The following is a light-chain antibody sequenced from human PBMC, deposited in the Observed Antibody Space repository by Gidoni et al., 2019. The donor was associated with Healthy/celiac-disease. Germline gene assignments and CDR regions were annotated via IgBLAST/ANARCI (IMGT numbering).Light chain of an antibody. Sequence: QSALTQPRSVSGSPVQSVTISCTGTSSDVGGYNYVSCYQQHPGKAPKLMIYDVSKRPSGVPDRFSGAKSGNTASLTISGLQAEDEADYYCCSYAGSYTGVFGGGTKLTVL. J-gene: IGLJ3*02. CDR2: DVS. V-gene: IGLV2-11*01. CDR3: CSYAGSYTGV. CDR1: SSDVGGYNY.